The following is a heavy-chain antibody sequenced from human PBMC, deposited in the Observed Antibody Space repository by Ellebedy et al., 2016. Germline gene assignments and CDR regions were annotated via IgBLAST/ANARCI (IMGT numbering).Heavy chain of an antibody. V-gene: IGHV3-23*01. CDR1: GSSFSKFL. Sequence: GESLMISXAVSGSSFSKFLMSWVRQAPGKGLEWVSTISAGSDTTRLADSVKGRFTISRDSAKNSVYLRMNNLRVEDTAVYYCRQGHYADLWGQGTLVTVSS. CDR3: RQGHYADL. J-gene: IGHJ4*02. CDR2: ISAGSDTT. D-gene: IGHD4-17*01.